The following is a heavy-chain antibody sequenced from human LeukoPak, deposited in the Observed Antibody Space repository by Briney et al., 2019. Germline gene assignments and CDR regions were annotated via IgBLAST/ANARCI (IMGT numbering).Heavy chain of an antibody. V-gene: IGHV1-46*01. Sequence: ASVKVSCKASGYTFTSYYMHWVRQAPGQGLEWMGIINPSGGSTSYAQKFQGRVTMTRDTSTSTVYMELSSLRSEDTAVYYCARPSYCTGASCYWGYWGQGTLVTVSS. D-gene: IGHD2-15*01. CDR3: ARPSYCTGASCYWGY. J-gene: IGHJ4*02. CDR2: INPSGGST. CDR1: GYTFTSYY.